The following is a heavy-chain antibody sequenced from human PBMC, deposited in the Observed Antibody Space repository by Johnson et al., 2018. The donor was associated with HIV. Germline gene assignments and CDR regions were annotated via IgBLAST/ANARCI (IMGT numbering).Heavy chain of an antibody. Sequence: QVQLVESGGGVVQPGRSLRLSCAASGFTFSSYGMHWVRQAPGKGLEWVAFIRYDGSNKYYADSVKGRFTISRDNSKNTLYLQMNSRRAEDTALYYCASQSGYGDSVCGAAFDIWGQGTMVTVSS. V-gene: IGHV3-30*02. CDR2: IRYDGSNK. CDR3: ASQSGYGDSVCGAAFDI. J-gene: IGHJ3*02. CDR1: GFTFSSYG. D-gene: IGHD3-22*01.